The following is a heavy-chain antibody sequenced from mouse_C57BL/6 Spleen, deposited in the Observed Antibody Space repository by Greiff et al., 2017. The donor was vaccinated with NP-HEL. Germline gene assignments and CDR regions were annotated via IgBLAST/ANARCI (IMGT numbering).Heavy chain of an antibody. V-gene: IGHV1-80*01. D-gene: IGHD2-4*01. CDR1: GYAFSSYW. Sequence: VQLQQSGAELVKPGASVKISCKASGYAFSSYWMNWVKQRPGKGLEWIGQIYPGDGDTNYNGKFKGKATLTADKSSSTAYMQLSSLTSEDSAVYFCAESYDYDENYAMDYWGQGTSVTVSS. CDR2: IYPGDGDT. CDR3: AESYDYDENYAMDY. J-gene: IGHJ4*01.